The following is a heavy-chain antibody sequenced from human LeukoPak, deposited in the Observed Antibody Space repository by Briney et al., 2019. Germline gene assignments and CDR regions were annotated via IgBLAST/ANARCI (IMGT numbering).Heavy chain of an antibody. V-gene: IGHV1-8*01. D-gene: IGHD6-6*01. Sequence: ASVKVSCKASGYTFTSYDINWVRQATGQGLEWMGWMNPNSGNTGYAQKFQGRVTMTRNTSISTAYMELSSLRSEDTAVYYCARGMPHKSSIAARPVYYYMDVWGKGTTVTVSS. J-gene: IGHJ6*03. CDR2: MNPNSGNT. CDR3: ARGMPHKSSIAARPVYYYMDV. CDR1: GYTFTSYD.